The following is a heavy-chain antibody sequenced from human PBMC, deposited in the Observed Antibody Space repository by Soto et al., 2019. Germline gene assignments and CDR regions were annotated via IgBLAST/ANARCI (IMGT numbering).Heavy chain of an antibody. CDR1: GYTFTSYG. J-gene: IGHJ5*02. D-gene: IGHD3-22*01. CDR2: ISAYNGNT. CDR3: ARVKGSGYHNWFDP. V-gene: IGHV1-18*01. Sequence: ASLKVSCKASGYTFTSYGISWVRQAPGQGLEWMGWISAYNGNTNYAQKLQGRVTMTTDTSTSTAYMELRSLRSDGTAVYYCARVKGSGYHNWFDPWGQGTLVTVSS.